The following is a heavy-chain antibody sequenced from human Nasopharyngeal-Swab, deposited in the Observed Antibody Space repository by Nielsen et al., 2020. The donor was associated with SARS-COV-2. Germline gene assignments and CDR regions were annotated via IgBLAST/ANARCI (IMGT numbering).Heavy chain of an antibody. CDR1: GVSITSQY. CDR2: ISHNSGT. V-gene: IGHV4-59*11. Sequence: GSLRLSCTVSGVSITSQYWSWIRQPPGKGLEWIGYISHNSGTSYNPSLKSRVTMFMDTSENQFSLRLRSVTAADTAVYYCAKEGATGWFDPWGQGTLVTVSS. J-gene: IGHJ5*02. CDR3: AKEGATGWFDP.